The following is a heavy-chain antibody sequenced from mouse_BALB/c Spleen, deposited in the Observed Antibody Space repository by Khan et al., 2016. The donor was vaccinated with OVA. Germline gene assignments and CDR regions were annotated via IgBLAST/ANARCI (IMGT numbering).Heavy chain of an antibody. D-gene: IGHD2-14*01. Sequence: VQLKESGPGLVAPSHSLSITCTVSGFSLSRYNIHWVRQPPGKGLEWLGMIWGGGGTNYNSTLKSRLSIRKDNSTTQALLKMNSLQTVDTAMYYCARAYYRYDGYYAMDYWGQGTSVTVSS. J-gene: IGHJ4*01. CDR3: ARAYYRYDGYYAMDY. V-gene: IGHV2-6-4*01. CDR1: GFSLSRYN. CDR2: IWGGGGT.